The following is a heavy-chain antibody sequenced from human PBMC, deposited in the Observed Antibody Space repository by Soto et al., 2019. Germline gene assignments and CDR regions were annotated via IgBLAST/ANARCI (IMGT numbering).Heavy chain of an antibody. V-gene: IGHV3-7*01. D-gene: IGHD2-15*01. J-gene: IGHJ6*02. CDR2: IKPDGSAK. Sequence: PGGSLRLSCAASGFIFSTYWMTWVRQAPGKGLEWVANIKPDGSAKNYADSVKGRFIISRDNAKNSLYLQMHSLRDEDTAVYYCAREGWPLLQTGMDVWGQGTTVTVSS. CDR3: AREGWPLLQTGMDV. CDR1: GFIFSTYW.